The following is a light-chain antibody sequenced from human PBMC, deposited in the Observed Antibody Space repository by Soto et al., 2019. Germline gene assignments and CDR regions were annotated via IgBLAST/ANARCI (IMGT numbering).Light chain of an antibody. J-gene: IGKJ5*01. V-gene: IGKV3-11*01. Sequence: EIVLTQSPATLSLSPGERVTLSCRASQSVAYSLAWYQQKPGQAPRLLIYDTSNRATGIPARFSGSGSGTDFTLTISSLEPEDFAVYYCQQRSDWPITFGQGTRLEIK. CDR3: QQRSDWPIT. CDR1: QSVAYS. CDR2: DTS.